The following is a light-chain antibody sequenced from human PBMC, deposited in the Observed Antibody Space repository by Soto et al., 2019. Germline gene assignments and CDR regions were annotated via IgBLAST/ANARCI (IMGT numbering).Light chain of an antibody. Sequence: QSALTQPASVSGSPGQSITISCTGTSTDVAGYNLVSWYQQHPGKAPKLIISEGSQRPSGVSHRFSGSKSGNTASLTISGLQAEDEADYYCCSYASTFTLVFGGGTKVTVL. CDR3: CSYASTFTLV. J-gene: IGLJ2*01. CDR2: EGS. CDR1: STDVAGYNL. V-gene: IGLV2-23*01.